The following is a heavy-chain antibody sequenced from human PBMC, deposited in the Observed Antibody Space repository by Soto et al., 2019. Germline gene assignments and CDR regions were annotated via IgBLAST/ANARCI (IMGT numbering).Heavy chain of an antibody. CDR1: GYTFTHYY. D-gene: IGHD3-22*01. CDR2: IIPIFGTA. Sequence: SVKVSCKASGYTFTHYYMHWVRQAPGQGLEWMGGIIPIFGTANYAQKLQGRVTITADKSTSTAYMELSSLRSEETAVYYCAYSSGYPWGQGTLVTVSS. V-gene: IGHV1-69*06. CDR3: AYSSGYP. J-gene: IGHJ5*02.